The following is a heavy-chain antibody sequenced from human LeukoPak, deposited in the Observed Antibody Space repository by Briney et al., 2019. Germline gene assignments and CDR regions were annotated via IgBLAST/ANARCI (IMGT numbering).Heavy chain of an antibody. J-gene: IGHJ6*02. CDR3: ARGAPGLAYYYGLDV. D-gene: IGHD3-10*01. Sequence: ASVKVSCKASGYTFTSYGISWVRQAPGQGLEWMGWINTYNGNTHYAQKLQGRVTMTTDTATSTAYMELRSLRSDDTAAYYCARGAPGLAYYYGLDVWGQGTTVTVSS. CDR1: GYTFTSYG. CDR2: INTYNGNT. V-gene: IGHV1-18*01.